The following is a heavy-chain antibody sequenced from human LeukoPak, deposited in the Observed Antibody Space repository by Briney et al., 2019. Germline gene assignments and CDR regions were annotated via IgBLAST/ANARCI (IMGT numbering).Heavy chain of an antibody. J-gene: IGHJ4*02. CDR2: ISGSGGST. D-gene: IGHD3-22*01. V-gene: IGHV3-23*01. Sequence: PGGSLRLSCAASGFTFSSYAMSWVRQAPGKGLEWVSAISGSGGSTYYADSVKGRFTISRDNSKNTLYLQMNSLRAEDTAVYYCAKLLRLEYYYDSSGLDYWGQGTLVTVSS. CDR1: GFTFSSYA. CDR3: AKLLRLEYYYDSSGLDY.